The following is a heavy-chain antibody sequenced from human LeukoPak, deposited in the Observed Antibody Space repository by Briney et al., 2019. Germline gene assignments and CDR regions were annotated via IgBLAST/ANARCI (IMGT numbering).Heavy chain of an antibody. D-gene: IGHD3-10*01. CDR2: IIPIFGTA. Sequence: GASVKVSCKASAGSFSIYAISWVRQAPGQGLEWKGGIIPIFGTANYAQKYQGRVTITADEATSTAYMELSSLRAEDMAVYYCAGGHDYGSGSYHFDPWGQGTLVTVSS. CDR3: AGGHDYGSGSYHFDP. CDR1: AGSFSIYA. V-gene: IGHV1-69*13. J-gene: IGHJ5*02.